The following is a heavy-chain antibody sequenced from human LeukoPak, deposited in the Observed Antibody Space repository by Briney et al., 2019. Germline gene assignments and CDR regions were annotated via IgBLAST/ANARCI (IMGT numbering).Heavy chain of an antibody. J-gene: IGHJ4*02. CDR2: ISSSGSLI. CDR1: GFTFSGYE. CDR3: ARDSDWDF. D-gene: IGHD3-9*01. Sequence: RGSLRLSCAAPGFTFSGYEFNWVRQAPGKGVEWVSYISSSGSLIYYADSVKGRFTISRDNAKKSLYLQMNSLRAEDTAVYYCARDSDWDFWGQGTLVTVSS. V-gene: IGHV3-48*03.